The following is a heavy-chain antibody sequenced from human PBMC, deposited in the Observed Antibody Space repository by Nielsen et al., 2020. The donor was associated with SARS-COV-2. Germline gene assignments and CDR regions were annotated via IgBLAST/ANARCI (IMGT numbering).Heavy chain of an antibody. V-gene: IGHV3-9*01. J-gene: IGHJ4*02. CDR3: AKDRIKAMDY. CDR2: ISWNSGSI. D-gene: IGHD5-18*01. Sequence: GESLKISCAASGFTFDDYAMHWVRQAPGKGLEWVSGISWNSGSIGYADSVKGRFTISRDNSKSTLYLQMNSLRAEDTAVYYCAKDRIKAMDYWGQGTLVTVSS. CDR1: GFTFDDYA.